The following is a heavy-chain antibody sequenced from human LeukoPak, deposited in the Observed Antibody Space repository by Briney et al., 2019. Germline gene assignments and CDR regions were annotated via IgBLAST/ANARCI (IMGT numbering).Heavy chain of an antibody. Sequence: GGSLRLSCAASGFTFSSYSMNWVRQAPGKGLEWVSSISSSSSYIYYADSVKGRFTISRDNAKNSLYLQMNSLRAEDTAVYYCARDRRDGSTSSAFDYWGQGTLVTVSS. CDR2: ISSSSSYI. J-gene: IGHJ4*02. CDR1: GFTFSSYS. D-gene: IGHD2-2*01. V-gene: IGHV3-21*01. CDR3: ARDRRDGSTSSAFDY.